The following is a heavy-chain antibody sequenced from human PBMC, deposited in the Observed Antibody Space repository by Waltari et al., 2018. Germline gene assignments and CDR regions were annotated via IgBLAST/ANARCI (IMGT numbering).Heavy chain of an antibody. CDR1: GGSFSDYY. J-gene: IGHJ4*02. CDR2: LKQSGLT. Sequence: QVQLHQGGAGLFKPSETLSLTCVVYGGSFSDYYWSWSRQPPGRGLEWLGELKQSGLTNYNPAVKSRATMSLDTSKNQFSLKLSSLTAADTAVYYCAGGTASAWELGHSWGQGTLVTVSS. CDR3: AGGTASAWELGHS. D-gene: IGHD1-26*01. V-gene: IGHV4-34*01.